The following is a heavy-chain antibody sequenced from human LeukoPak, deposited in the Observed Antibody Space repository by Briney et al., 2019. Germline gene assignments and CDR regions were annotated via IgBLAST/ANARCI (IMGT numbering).Heavy chain of an antibody. D-gene: IGHD3-16*01. V-gene: IGHV4-30-2*01. Sequence: SETLSLTCAVSGGSISSGGYSWSWIRQPPGRGLEWIGYIYHSGSTYYNPSLKSRVTISVDRSKNQFSLKLSSVTAADTAVYYCARVGMSWGYYFDYWGQGTLVTVSS. J-gene: IGHJ4*02. CDR2: IYHSGST. CDR3: ARVGMSWGYYFDY. CDR1: GGSISSGGYS.